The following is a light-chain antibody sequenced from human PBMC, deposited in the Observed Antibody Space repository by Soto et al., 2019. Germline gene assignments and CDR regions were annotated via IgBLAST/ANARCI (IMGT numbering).Light chain of an antibody. CDR3: QVYGSSSKT. CDR2: GVS. CDR1: QSISRY. Sequence: EIVLTQSPGPLSLSPGERTTRSCRASQSISRYLAWDQQKPGQAPRRLIYGVSTGATGIPDRVSGSGSGTDFTLTISRLEPEDFAVYFCQVYGSSSKTFGQGTKVDIK. V-gene: IGKV3-20*01. J-gene: IGKJ1*01.